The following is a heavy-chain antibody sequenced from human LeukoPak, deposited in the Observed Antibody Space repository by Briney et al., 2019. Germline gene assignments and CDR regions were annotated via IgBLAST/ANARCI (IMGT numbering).Heavy chain of an antibody. V-gene: IGHV5-51*01. Sequence: GASLKISCKGSGYSFTNYWIGWVRQMPGKGLEWMGIIYPGDSNTRYRPSLQGQVTISVDKSIDTAFLQWSSLKASDSAIYYCARLTSFADLLTATRRSWFDPWGQGTLVTVSS. D-gene: IGHD2-21*02. CDR2: IYPGDSNT. CDR3: ARLTSFADLLTATRRSWFDP. J-gene: IGHJ5*02. CDR1: GYSFTNYW.